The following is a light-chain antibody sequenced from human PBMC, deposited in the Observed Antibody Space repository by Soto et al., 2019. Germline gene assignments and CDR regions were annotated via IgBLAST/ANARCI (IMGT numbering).Light chain of an antibody. CDR1: QSVSSY. V-gene: IGKV3-11*01. Sequence: EIVLTQSPATLSLSPGERATLSCRASQSVSSYLAWYQQKPGQAPRLLIYDASNRAPGIPARFSGSGSGTDFTLTISSLEPDDFAVYYCQQRSNWPPSNTFGQGTKLEIK. J-gene: IGKJ2*01. CDR3: QQRSNWPPSNT. CDR2: DAS.